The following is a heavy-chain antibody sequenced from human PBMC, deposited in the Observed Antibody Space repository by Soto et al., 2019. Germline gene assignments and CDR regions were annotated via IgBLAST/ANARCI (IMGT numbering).Heavy chain of an antibody. CDR3: AKGLAYCGGDCYSHFDL. J-gene: IGHJ2*01. CDR1: GFTFSSYG. CDR2: ISYDGSNK. Sequence: QVQLVESGGGVVQPGRSLRLSCAASGFTFSSYGMHWVRQAPGKGLEWVAVISYDGSNKYYADSVKGRFTISRDNSKNTLYLQMNSLIAEDTAVYYCAKGLAYCGGDCYSHFDLWGRGTLVTVSS. V-gene: IGHV3-30*18. D-gene: IGHD2-21*02.